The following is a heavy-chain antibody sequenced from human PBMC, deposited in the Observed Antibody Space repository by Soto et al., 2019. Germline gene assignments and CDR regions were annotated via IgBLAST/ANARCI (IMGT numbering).Heavy chain of an antibody. D-gene: IGHD6-19*01. J-gene: IGHJ4*02. V-gene: IGHV3-23*01. CDR1: GFPFGENA. CDR3: AKEDTSSGSLDY. CDR2: ISDSGATT. Sequence: LRLSCAASGFPFGENAMSWVRQAPGKGLEWVSGISDSGATTYYADSVRGRFTISRDNPKNTLYLQMKSLRAEDSASYYCAKEDTSSGSLDYWGQGALVTVSS.